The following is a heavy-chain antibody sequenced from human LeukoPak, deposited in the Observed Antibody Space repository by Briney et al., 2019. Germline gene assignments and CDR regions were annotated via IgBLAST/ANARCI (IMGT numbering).Heavy chain of an antibody. Sequence: SETLSLTCTVSGDSLSSYYWGWIRQPPGKGLEWIGYIYNSEGGTNSNPSLKSRVTISEDTSKNQVSLKLCSVTAADTAVYYCTRRYRSGWSPTYDYWGQGILVTVSS. D-gene: IGHD6-19*01. CDR2: IYNSEGGT. CDR3: TRRYRSGWSPTYDY. V-gene: IGHV4-59*01. CDR1: GDSLSSYY. J-gene: IGHJ4*02.